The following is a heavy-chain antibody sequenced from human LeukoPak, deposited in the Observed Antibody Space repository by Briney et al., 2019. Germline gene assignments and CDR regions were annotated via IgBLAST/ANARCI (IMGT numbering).Heavy chain of an antibody. CDR3: ARELGSITMVREVIEDYYYGMDV. Sequence: SETLSLTCTVSGGSISSYYWSWIRQPPGKGLEWIGYIYYSGSTNYNPSLKSRVTISVDTSKNQFSLKLSSVTAADTAVYYCARELGSITMVREVIEDYYYGMDVWGQGTTVTVSS. CDR1: GGSISSYY. J-gene: IGHJ6*02. D-gene: IGHD3-10*01. CDR2: IYYSGST. V-gene: IGHV4-59*01.